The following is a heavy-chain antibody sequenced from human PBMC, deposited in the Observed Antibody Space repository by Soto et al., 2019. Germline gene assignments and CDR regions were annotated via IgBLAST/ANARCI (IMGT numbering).Heavy chain of an antibody. CDR3: ARSSRQNHDYVWGSYSHFDY. CDR2: IWYDGSNK. CDR1: GFTFSSYG. D-gene: IGHD3-16*01. J-gene: IGHJ4*02. V-gene: IGHV3-33*01. Sequence: QVQLVESGGGVVQPGRSLRLSCAASGFTFSSYGMHWVRQAPGKGLEWVAVIWYDGSNKYYADSLKGRFTISRDNSKNTLYLQMNSLRAEDTAVYYCARSSRQNHDYVWGSYSHFDYWGQGTLVTVSS.